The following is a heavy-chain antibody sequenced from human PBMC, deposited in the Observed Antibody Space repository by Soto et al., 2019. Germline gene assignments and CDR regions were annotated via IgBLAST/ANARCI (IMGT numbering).Heavy chain of an antibody. V-gene: IGHV3-64D*06. J-gene: IGHJ6*02. D-gene: IGHD2-2*01. CDR2: ISSNGGST. Sequence: EVQLVESGGGLVQPGGSLRLSCSASGFTFSSYAMHWVRQAPGKGLEYVSAISSNGGSTYYADSVKGRFTISRDNSKNTLYLQMSSLRAEDTAEYYCVKGDLLGRVVPAARDYYYYGMDVWGQGTTVTVSS. CDR3: VKGDLLGRVVPAARDYYYYGMDV. CDR1: GFTFSSYA.